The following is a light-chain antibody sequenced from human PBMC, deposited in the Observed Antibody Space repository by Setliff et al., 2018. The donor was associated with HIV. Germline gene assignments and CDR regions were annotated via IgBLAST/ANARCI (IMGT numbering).Light chain of an antibody. CDR3: ASWDDSLKVYV. CDR2: TNS. V-gene: IGLV1-44*01. J-gene: IGLJ1*01. Sequence: QSVLTQSPSVSGTPGQRVTISCSGSNSNIGTTTVNWYQRLPGAAPKLLIYTNSHRPSGVPDRFSGSKSGTSASLAISGLQSEDEAEYYCASWDDSLKVYVFESGTKVTVL. CDR1: NSNIGTTT.